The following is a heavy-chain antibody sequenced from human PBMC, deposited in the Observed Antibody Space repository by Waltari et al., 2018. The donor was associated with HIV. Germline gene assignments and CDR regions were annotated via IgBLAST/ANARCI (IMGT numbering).Heavy chain of an antibody. D-gene: IGHD3-16*01. J-gene: IGHJ3*02. Sequence: QVQLQESGPGLVKPSQTLSLTCTVSGGSISSGSYYWSWIRQPAGKGLEWIGHIYTSGSTNYNPSLKSRVTISVDTSKNQFSLKLSSVTAADTAVYYCARDRVITFGGVMGPHAFDIWGQGTMVTVSS. CDR1: GGSISSGSYY. CDR2: IYTSGST. CDR3: ARDRVITFGGVMGPHAFDI. V-gene: IGHV4-61*02.